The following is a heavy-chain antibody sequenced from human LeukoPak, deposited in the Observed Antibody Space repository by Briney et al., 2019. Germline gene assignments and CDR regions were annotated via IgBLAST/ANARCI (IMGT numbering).Heavy chain of an antibody. CDR2: ISWNSGSI. CDR3: AKDRGYGLTGGFDY. Sequence: SLRLSCAASGFTFDDYAMHWVRQAPGKGLEWVSGISWNSGSIGYADSVRGRFTISRDNAKNSLYLQMNSLRAGDMALYYCAKDRGYGLTGGFDYWGQGTLVTVSS. V-gene: IGHV3-9*03. J-gene: IGHJ4*02. CDR1: GFTFDDYA. D-gene: IGHD7-27*01.